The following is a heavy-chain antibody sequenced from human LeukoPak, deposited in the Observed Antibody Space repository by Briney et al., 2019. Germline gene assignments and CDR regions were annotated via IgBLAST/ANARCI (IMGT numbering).Heavy chain of an antibody. Sequence: PGGSLRLSCAASGFTFSDYYMSWIRQAPGKGLEWVSYISSSGSTIYYADSVKGRFTISRDNAKNSLYLQMNSLRAEDTAVYYCARALGSGWYGDYYYYGMDVWGQGTTVTVSS. CDR1: GFTFSDYY. D-gene: IGHD6-19*01. CDR2: ISSSGSTI. J-gene: IGHJ6*02. CDR3: ARALGSGWYGDYYYYGMDV. V-gene: IGHV3-11*04.